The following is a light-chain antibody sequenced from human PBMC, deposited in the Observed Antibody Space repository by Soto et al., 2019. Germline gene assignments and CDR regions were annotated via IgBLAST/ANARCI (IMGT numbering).Light chain of an antibody. CDR2: AAS. CDR3: QQYGSSRWT. CDR1: QSISSY. J-gene: IGKJ1*01. Sequence: DIQMTQSPSSLSASVGDRVTITCRASQSISSYLNWYQQKPGKAPKLLIYAASSLQSGVPSRFSGSGSGTDFTLTISSLQPDDFAVYYCQQYGSSRWTFGQGTKVDIK. V-gene: IGKV1-39*01.